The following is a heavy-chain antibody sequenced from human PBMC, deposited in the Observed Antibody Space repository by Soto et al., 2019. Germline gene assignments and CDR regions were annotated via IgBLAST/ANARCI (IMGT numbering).Heavy chain of an antibody. CDR2: ISKSDYT. D-gene: IGHD2-2*01. CDR1: GFAFDNYG. CDR3: AREDSIIIPAVSDF. J-gene: IGHJ4*02. V-gene: IGHV3-21*01. Sequence: GSLRLSCTVSGFAFDNYGINWVRQAPGKGLEWVSSISKSDYTYYSDSVKGRFTISRDNAKNSVSLQMNTLRVEDTAVYYCAREDSIIIPAVSDFWGQGTLVTVSS.